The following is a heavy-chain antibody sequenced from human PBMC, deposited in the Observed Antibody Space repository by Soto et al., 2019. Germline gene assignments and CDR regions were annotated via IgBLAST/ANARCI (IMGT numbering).Heavy chain of an antibody. CDR1: GFTFSSYG. J-gene: IGHJ4*02. D-gene: IGHD3-22*01. CDR3: AKDQHYYDSSCPLSH. Sequence: QVPLVESGGGVVQPGRSLRLSCAASGFTFSSYGMHWVRQAPGKGLEWVAVISYDGSNKYYADSVKGRFTISRDNSKNTLYLQMNSLRAEDTAVYYCAKDQHYYDSSCPLSHWGQGTLVTVSS. CDR2: ISYDGSNK. V-gene: IGHV3-30*18.